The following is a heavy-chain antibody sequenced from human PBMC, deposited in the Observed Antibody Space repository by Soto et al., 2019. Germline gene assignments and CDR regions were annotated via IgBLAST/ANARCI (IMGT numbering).Heavy chain of an antibody. V-gene: IGHV3-30-3*01. Sequence: QVQLVESGGGVVQPGRSLRLSCAASGFTFSSYAMHWVRQAPGKGLEWVAVISYDGSNKYYADSVKGRFTISRDNSKNTLYLQMNSLRAEDTAVYYCARDTVTDYGGNSYYYYGMDVWGQGTTVTVSS. CDR2: ISYDGSNK. CDR1: GFTFSSYA. CDR3: ARDTVTDYGGNSYYYYGMDV. D-gene: IGHD4-17*01. J-gene: IGHJ6*02.